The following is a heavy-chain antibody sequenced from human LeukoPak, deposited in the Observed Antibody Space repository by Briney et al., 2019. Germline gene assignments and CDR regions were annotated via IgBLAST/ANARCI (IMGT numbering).Heavy chain of an antibody. CDR3: AKEREMATRYYFDY. J-gene: IGHJ4*02. Sequence: LSLTCTVSGGSISPYYWNWVRQAPGKGLEWVASISYDGSNEYYGDSAKGRFSVSRDNSKNTLYLHMNSLRAEDTAVYYCAKEREMATRYYFDYWGQGTLVTVSS. D-gene: IGHD5-24*01. CDR2: ISYDGSNE. V-gene: IGHV3-30*18. CDR1: GGSISPYY.